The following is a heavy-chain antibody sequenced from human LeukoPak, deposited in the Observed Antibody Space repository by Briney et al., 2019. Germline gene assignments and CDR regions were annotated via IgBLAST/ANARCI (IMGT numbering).Heavy chain of an antibody. Sequence: SQTLSLTCAISGDSVSSNSAGWNWLSQSPSRGLEWLGRTYYRSKWYNDDALSVKSRITINPDTAKNQFSLKLSSVTAADTAVYYCARVVNDFWSGYFGFWFDPWGQGTLVTVSS. V-gene: IGHV6-1*01. J-gene: IGHJ5*02. D-gene: IGHD3-3*01. CDR1: GDSVSSNSAG. CDR3: ARVVNDFWSGYFGFWFDP. CDR2: TYYRSKWYN.